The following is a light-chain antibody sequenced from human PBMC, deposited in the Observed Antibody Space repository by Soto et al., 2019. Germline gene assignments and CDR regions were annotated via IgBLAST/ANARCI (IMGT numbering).Light chain of an antibody. CDR2: AAS. J-gene: IGKJ2*01. V-gene: IGKV1-9*01. Sequence: IQLTQSPSSLSASVGDRVTITCRASQGISSYLAWYQQKPGKAPKLLIYAASTLQSGVPSRFSGSGSGTDFTLPISTLQPEVFATYYCQQLNSYPPYTFGQGTKREIK. CDR3: QQLNSYPPYT. CDR1: QGISSY.